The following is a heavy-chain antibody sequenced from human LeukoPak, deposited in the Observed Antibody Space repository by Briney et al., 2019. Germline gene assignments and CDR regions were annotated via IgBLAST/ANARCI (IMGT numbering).Heavy chain of an antibody. CDR2: IYIGGST. D-gene: IGHD2-2*02. J-gene: IGHJ4*02. CDR1: GFTVSSNY. CDR3: ARLGFVVPAVIFDY. Sequence: GGSLRLSCAASGFTVSSNYMSWVRQAPGKGLEWVSVIYIGGSTYYSDSVKCRCTISRDISKNTLYLQMNSLRAEDTAMYYCARLGFVVPAVIFDYWGQGTLVTVSS. V-gene: IGHV3-53*01.